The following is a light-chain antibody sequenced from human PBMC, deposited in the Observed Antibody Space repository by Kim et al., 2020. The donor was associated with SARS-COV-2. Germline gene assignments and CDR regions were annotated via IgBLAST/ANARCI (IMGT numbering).Light chain of an antibody. V-gene: IGKV1-5*01. CDR2: DAS. J-gene: IGKJ1*01. Sequence: DIQMTQSPATLSASVGDRVTITCRASQGISSWLAWYQQRPGKAPQLLIYDASSLESGVASRFSGSGSGTEFTLTISSLQPDDFATYYCQQYNSDSKTFGQGTKVDIK. CDR1: QGISSW. CDR3: QQYNSDSKT.